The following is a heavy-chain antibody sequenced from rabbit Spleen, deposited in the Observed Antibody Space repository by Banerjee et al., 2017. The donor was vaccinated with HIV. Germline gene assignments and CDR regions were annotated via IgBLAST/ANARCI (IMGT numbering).Heavy chain of an antibody. D-gene: IGHD1-1*01. CDR3: ARNYVNAFDP. V-gene: IGHV1S45*01. CDR1: GFSFSSNW. CDR2: MDTNDSYT. Sequence: LEESGGGLGQPGGSLTLTCPASGFSFSSNWICWVRQAPGKGLEGIACMDTNDSYTDYANWPKGRFTISKTSSTTGTLQMTSLTSSYTATYFGARNYVNAFDPWGQGTLVTVS. J-gene: IGHJ2*01.